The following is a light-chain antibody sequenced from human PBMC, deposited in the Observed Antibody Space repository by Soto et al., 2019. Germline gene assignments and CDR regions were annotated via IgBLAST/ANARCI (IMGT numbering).Light chain of an antibody. Sequence: EIVLAQSPDTLSLSPGERATLSCRASQSVSGNAFAWYQQKPGQAPRLLIYGASTRATGIPDRFSGSGSGKDFTLTISSLEPEDFALYYCQQYRTFGRGTRVEIK. CDR1: QSVSGNA. CDR2: GAS. V-gene: IGKV3-20*01. J-gene: IGKJ1*01. CDR3: QQYRT.